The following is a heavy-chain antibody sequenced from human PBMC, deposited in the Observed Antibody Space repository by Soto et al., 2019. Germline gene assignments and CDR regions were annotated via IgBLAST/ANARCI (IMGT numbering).Heavy chain of an antibody. Sequence: ASVKVSCKASGYTFTSYAMHWVRQAPGQRLEWMGWINAGNGNTKYSQKFQGRVTITRDTSASTAYMELSSLRSEDTAVYYCARDQRLLRYFDWLLPHYWGQGTLVTVSS. CDR1: GYTFTSYA. CDR3: ARDQRLLRYFDWLLPHY. D-gene: IGHD3-9*01. V-gene: IGHV1-3*01. J-gene: IGHJ4*02. CDR2: INAGNGNT.